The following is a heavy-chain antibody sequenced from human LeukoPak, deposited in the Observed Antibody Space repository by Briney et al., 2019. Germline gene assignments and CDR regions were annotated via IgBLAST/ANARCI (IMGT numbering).Heavy chain of an antibody. Sequence: GGSLRLSCAASGFTLSSYAMSWVRQAPGKGLEWVSAISGSGGSTYYADSVKGRFTISRDNSKNTLYLQMNSLRAEDTAVYYCAKSLAGEERAGVYYFDYWGQGTLVTVSS. CDR2: ISGSGGST. CDR1: GFTLSSYA. CDR3: AKSLAGEERAGVYYFDY. D-gene: IGHD2-8*01. J-gene: IGHJ4*02. V-gene: IGHV3-23*01.